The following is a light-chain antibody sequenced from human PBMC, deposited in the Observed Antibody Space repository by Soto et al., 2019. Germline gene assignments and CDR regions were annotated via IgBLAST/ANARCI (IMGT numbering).Light chain of an antibody. CDR3: QQRRNWPLT. V-gene: IGKV3-11*01. J-gene: IGKJ4*01. Sequence: EIVLTQSPATLYLSPGERATLSCRASQSVDSYLTWYQQQPGQAPCLIIYDVSKRTTGIPARFSGSGSGTDFTLTISGLEPEDFAVYYCQQRRNWPLTFGGGTKVEIK. CDR1: QSVDSY. CDR2: DVS.